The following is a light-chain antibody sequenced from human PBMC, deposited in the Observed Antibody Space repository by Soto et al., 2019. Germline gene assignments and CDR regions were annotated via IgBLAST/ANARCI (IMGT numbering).Light chain of an antibody. CDR3: QQYSYWPIT. CDR1: QSVSSN. V-gene: IGKV3-15*01. Sequence: ERVMTQSPATLSVSPGERATLSCRASQSVSSNLAWYQQKPGQAPRLLIYGASTRATGIPARFSGSGSGTEFTLTISSLQSEDFAVYYCQQYSYWPITSGQGTRLEIK. J-gene: IGKJ5*01. CDR2: GAS.